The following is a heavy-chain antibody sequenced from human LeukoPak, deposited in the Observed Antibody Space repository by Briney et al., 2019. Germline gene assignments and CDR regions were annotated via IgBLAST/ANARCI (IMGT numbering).Heavy chain of an antibody. CDR2: INWNGGST. V-gene: IGHV3-20*01. CDR1: GFTFDDYG. Sequence: GGSLRLSCAASGFTFDDYGMSWVRQAPGKGLEWVSGINWNGGSTGYADSVKGRFTISRDNAKNSLYLQMNSLRAEDTALYHCARVVSSGYYNWFDPWGQGTPVTVSS. J-gene: IGHJ5*02. D-gene: IGHD3-22*01. CDR3: ARVVSSGYYNWFDP.